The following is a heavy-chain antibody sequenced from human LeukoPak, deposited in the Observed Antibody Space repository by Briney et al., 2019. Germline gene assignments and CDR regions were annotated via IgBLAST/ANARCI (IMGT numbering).Heavy chain of an antibody. CDR2: IKEDGSEK. J-gene: IGHJ4*02. Sequence: GGSLRLSCAASGLNFSSRWMNWVRQAPGQGLEWVASIKEDGSEKHYVDSVKGRFTISRDNGKNSLYLPMNSLRAEDTAVYYCARDSGWWRFDFWGQGTLVTVSS. D-gene: IGHD6-13*01. V-gene: IGHV3-7*03. CDR3: ARDSGWWRFDF. CDR1: GLNFSSRW.